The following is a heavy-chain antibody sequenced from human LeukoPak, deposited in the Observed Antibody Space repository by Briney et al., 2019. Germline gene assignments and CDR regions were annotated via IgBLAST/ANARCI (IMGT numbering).Heavy chain of an antibody. Sequence: ASVKVSCKASGDTFTNYAIHWVRQAPGQRLEWMGWINVGNGNSKYSQKFQGRVTMTTDTSTDTAYMELRNLLFDDTAVYYCAKGRRVDADDHFDYWGQGTLVTVSS. J-gene: IGHJ4*02. V-gene: IGHV1-3*01. CDR3: AKGRRVDADDHFDY. CDR1: GDTFTNYA. CDR2: INVGNGNS. D-gene: IGHD1-1*01.